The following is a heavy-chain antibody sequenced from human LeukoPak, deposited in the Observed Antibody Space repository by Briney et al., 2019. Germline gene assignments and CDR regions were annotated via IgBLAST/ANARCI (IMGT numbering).Heavy chain of an antibody. CDR2: ISWDGGST. CDR3: AKGALWFGEAVDY. CDR1: GFTFDDYA. V-gene: IGHV3-43D*04. J-gene: IGHJ4*02. Sequence: GGSLRLSCAASGFTFDDYAMHWVRRAPGKGLEWVSLISWDGGSTYYADSVKGRFTISRDNSKNSLYLQMNSLRAEDTALYYCAKGALWFGEAVDYWGQGTLVTVSS. D-gene: IGHD3-10*01.